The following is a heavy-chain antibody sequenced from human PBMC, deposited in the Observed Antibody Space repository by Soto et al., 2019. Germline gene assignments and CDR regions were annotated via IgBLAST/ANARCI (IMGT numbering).Heavy chain of an antibody. CDR3: ARASSYSSGWSGD. D-gene: IGHD6-19*01. J-gene: IGHJ4*02. V-gene: IGHV3-30-3*01. CDR1: GFTFSSYA. CDR2: ISYDGSNK. Sequence: QVQLVESGGGVVQPGRSLRLSCAASGFTFSSYAMHWVRQAPGKGLEWVAVISYDGSNKYYADSVKGRFTISRDNSKNKLYLQMNSLRGEDTAVYYCARASSYSSGWSGDWGQGTLVTVSS.